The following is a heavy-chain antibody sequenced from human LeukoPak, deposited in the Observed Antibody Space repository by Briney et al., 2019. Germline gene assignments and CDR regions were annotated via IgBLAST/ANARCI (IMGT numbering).Heavy chain of an antibody. J-gene: IGHJ5*02. V-gene: IGHV3-66*01. CDR1: GFTVSSNY. Sequence: PGGSLRLSCAASGFTVSSNYMSWVRQAPGKGLEWVLVIYSGGSTYYADSVKGRFTISRDNSKNTLYLQMNSLRAEDTAVYYCARDTSDSDWFDPWGQGTLVTVSS. CDR3: ARDTSDSDWFDP. D-gene: IGHD3-3*01. CDR2: IYSGGST.